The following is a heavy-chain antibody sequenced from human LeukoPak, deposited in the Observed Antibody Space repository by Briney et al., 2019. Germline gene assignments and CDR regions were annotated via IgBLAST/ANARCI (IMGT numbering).Heavy chain of an antibody. V-gene: IGHV4-39*07. J-gene: IGHJ3*02. CDR1: GGSISSSSYY. CDR3: ARYCTNGVCYSYAFDI. D-gene: IGHD2-8*01. Sequence: SETLSLTCTVSGGSISSSSYYWGRIRQPPGKGLEWIGSIYYSRSTYYNPSVKSRFTISLDTSKNQFSLKLSCVTAADTAVYYCARYCTNGVCYSYAFDIWGQGTMVTVSS. CDR2: IYYSRST.